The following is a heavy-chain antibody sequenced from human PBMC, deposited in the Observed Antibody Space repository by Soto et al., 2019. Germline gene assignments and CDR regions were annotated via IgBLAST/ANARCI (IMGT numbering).Heavy chain of an antibody. CDR2: IYYSGST. J-gene: IGHJ4*02. V-gene: IGHV4-31*11. Sequence: PSETLSLTCAVSCGSISSGGYSWSWIRPPPGKGLEWIGYIYYSGSTYYNPSLKSRVTISVDTSKNQFSLKLSSVTAADTAVYYCATAFGGWPPDSWGQGTLVTVSS. CDR3: ATAFGGWPPDS. D-gene: IGHD6-19*01. CDR1: CGSISSGGYS.